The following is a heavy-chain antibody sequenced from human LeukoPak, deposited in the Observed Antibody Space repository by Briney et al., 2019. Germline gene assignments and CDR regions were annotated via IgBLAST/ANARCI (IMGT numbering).Heavy chain of an antibody. V-gene: IGHV1-69*06. J-gene: IGHJ5*02. CDR2: IIPIFGTA. CDR1: GGTFSSYA. Sequence: SVKVSCKASGGTFSSYAISWVRQAPGQGLEWMGGIIPIFGTANYAQKFQGRVTITADKSTSTAYMELSSLRSEDTAVYYCARNVWGSYRYNGGNWFDPWGQGTLVTVSS. CDR3: ARNVWGSYRYNGGNWFDP. D-gene: IGHD3-16*02.